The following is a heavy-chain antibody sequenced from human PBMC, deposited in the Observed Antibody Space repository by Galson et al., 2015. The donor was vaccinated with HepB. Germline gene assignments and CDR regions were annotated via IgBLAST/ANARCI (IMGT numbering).Heavy chain of an antibody. CDR3: ARDYTYCTSTSCYTFDY. CDR1: GFTFSSST. Sequence: SLRLSCAASGFTFSSSTMNWVRQAPGKGLEWVSSITSGSTYMYYGASVKGRFTISRDNAKNSLYLQMNSLGAEDTAVYYCARDYTYCTSTSCYTFDYWGQGTLVTVSS. V-gene: IGHV3-21*04. D-gene: IGHD2-2*02. CDR2: ITSGSTYM. J-gene: IGHJ4*02.